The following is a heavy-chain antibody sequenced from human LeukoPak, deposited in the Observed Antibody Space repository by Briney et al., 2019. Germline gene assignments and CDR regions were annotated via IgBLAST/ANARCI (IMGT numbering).Heavy chain of an antibody. V-gene: IGHV3-23*01. J-gene: IGHJ4*02. CDR1: GFTFSSYA. CDR3: AREGYGDYDFDY. CDR2: INGSGGST. Sequence: GGSLRLSCAASGFTFSSYAMSWVRQAPGKGLEWVSAINGSGGSTYYADSVKGRFTISGDNSKNTLYLQVNSLRAEDTAVYYCAREGYGDYDFDYWGQGTLVTVSS. D-gene: IGHD4-17*01.